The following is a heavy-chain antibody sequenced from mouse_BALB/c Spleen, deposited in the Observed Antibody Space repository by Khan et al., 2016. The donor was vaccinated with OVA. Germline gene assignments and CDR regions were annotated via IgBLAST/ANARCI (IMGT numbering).Heavy chain of an antibody. D-gene: IGHD2-12*01. V-gene: IGHV1S134*01. CDR2: IYPGNGYT. CDR1: GSTFTSCG. Sequence: EVELVESGAELGRPGSSVKLSCKTSGSTFTSCGIKWVKQRPGQGLQWIGYIYPGNGYTEYNEKFQGKAILTSDTSSSTAYMQLRSLTSEDSAIYFCTTAYYRYYFDYWGQGTTLTVSS. CDR3: TTAYYRYYFDY. J-gene: IGHJ2*01.